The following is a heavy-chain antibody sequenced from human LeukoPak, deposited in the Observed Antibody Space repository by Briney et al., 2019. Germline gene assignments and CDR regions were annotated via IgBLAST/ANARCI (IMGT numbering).Heavy chain of an antibody. V-gene: IGHV3-23*01. CDR1: GFTFSSYS. J-gene: IGHJ4*02. CDR2: ISGSGVST. CDR3: AKGPLREVAGTTWDS. D-gene: IGHD6-19*01. Sequence: TRGSLRLSCAASGFTFSSYSMNWVRQAPGKELEWVSAISGSGVSTYYADSVKGRFTISRDNSKNTLYLQMNSLRADDTAVYHCAKGPLREVAGTTWDSWGQGTLVTVSS.